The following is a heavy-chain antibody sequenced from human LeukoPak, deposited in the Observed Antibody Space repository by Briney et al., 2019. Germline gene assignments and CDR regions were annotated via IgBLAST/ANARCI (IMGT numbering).Heavy chain of an antibody. CDR1: GYTLTELS. CDR3: ARATNFLAAAGTYADY. Sequence: ASVKVSCKVSGYTLTELSMHWVRQAPGKGLEWMGGFDPEDGETIYAQKFQGRVTMTEDTSTDTAYMELSSLRSEDTAVYYCARATNFLAAAGTYADYWGQGTLVTVSS. CDR2: FDPEDGET. V-gene: IGHV1-24*01. D-gene: IGHD6-13*01. J-gene: IGHJ4*02.